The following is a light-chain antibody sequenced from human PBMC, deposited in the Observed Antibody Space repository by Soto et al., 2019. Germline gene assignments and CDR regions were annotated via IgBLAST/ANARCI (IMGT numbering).Light chain of an antibody. CDR2: GAY. Sequence: ENVLTQSPGTLSLSPGERDTLSCRASQSVDITNLAGYQQIPGQAPRLLIYGAYRRATGIPDRGSVSGPGTDITLTNNRLEPEGFAKYYCQHGDNTPPWTCGEGTKEESK. V-gene: IGKV3-20*01. CDR3: QHGDNTPPWT. J-gene: IGKJ1*01. CDR1: QSVDITN.